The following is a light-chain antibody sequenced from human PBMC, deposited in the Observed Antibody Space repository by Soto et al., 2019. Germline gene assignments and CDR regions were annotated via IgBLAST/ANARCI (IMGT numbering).Light chain of an antibody. CDR2: GAS. V-gene: IGKV1-9*01. Sequence: DIQLTQSPSFLSASVGDRVTIYCRARQGISDYFAWYQQKPGKAPKLLISGASTLQSGVPSRFSGSASGTEFTLTISSLHPEDFATYYYQQFNAYPLTFGGGTKLEIK. J-gene: IGKJ4*01. CDR1: QGISDY. CDR3: QQFNAYPLT.